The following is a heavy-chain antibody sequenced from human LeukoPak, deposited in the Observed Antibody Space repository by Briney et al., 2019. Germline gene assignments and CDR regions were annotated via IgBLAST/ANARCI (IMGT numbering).Heavy chain of an antibody. CDR3: ARERSYYDSSGYY. CDR1: GFTFSSYS. CDR2: ISWNSGSI. V-gene: IGHV3-9*01. Sequence: PGGSLRLSCAASGFTFSSYSMNWVRQAPGKGLEWVSGISWNSGSISYADSVKGRFTISRDNAKNSLYLQMNSLRAEDTAVYYCARERSYYDSSGYYWGQGTLVTVSS. J-gene: IGHJ4*02. D-gene: IGHD3-22*01.